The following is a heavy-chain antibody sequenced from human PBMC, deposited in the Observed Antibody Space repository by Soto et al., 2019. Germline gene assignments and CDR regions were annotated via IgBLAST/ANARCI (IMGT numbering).Heavy chain of an antibody. D-gene: IGHD6-13*01. CDR1: GFTFSDYY. V-gene: IGHV3-11*05. Sequence: QVQLVESGGGLVKPGGSLRLSCAASGFTFSDYYMSWIRQAPGKGLEWVSYISSSSSYTNYADSVKGRFTISRDNAKNSLYLQMSSLRAEDTAVYYCARGYSSSWYSDWGQGTLVTVSS. CDR2: ISSSSSYT. CDR3: ARGYSSSWYSD. J-gene: IGHJ4*02.